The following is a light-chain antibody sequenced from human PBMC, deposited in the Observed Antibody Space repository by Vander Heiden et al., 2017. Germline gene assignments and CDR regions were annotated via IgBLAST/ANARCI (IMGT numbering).Light chain of an antibody. CDR2: DAS. V-gene: IGKV3-15*01. Sequence: EIVMTHSPATLSVSPGETASPSCRSSQSVSSNLAWYQQKPGQAPRLLIYDASTRAIGIPARFSGSGSGTEFTLTISSLQSEDVAVYYCQQYNNWRTFGQGTKVEIK. CDR3: QQYNNWRT. CDR1: QSVSSN. J-gene: IGKJ1*01.